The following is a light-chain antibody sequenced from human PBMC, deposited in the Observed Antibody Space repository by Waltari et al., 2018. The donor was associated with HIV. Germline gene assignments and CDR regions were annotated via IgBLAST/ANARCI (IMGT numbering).Light chain of an antibody. CDR2: KDS. CDR1: SVPNDY. V-gene: IGLV3-25*03. Sequence: SSELTQPHSVSVSPGQTARITCSGESVPNDYGYWNQQRPGQAPILVIYKDSERPSGIPERFSGSSSGTIATLTISGVQAEDEADYYCHTTDNNGLLFGGGTKLTVL. J-gene: IGLJ2*01. CDR3: HTTDNNGLL.